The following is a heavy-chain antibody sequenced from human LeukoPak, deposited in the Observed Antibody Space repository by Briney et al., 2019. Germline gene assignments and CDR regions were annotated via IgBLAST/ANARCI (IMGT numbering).Heavy chain of an antibody. CDR2: ISSRGSSI. CDR3: ARGAAAGDFDY. J-gene: IGHJ4*02. CDR1: VFTFSTYE. V-gene: IGHV3-48*03. D-gene: IGHD6-13*01. Sequence: GGSLRLSCAASVFTFSTYEMDCVRQAPGKELEWVSYISSRGSSIYYADSVKGRFTISRDNAKNSLYLQMSSLRVEDTAVYYCARGAAAGDFDYWGQGTLVTVSS.